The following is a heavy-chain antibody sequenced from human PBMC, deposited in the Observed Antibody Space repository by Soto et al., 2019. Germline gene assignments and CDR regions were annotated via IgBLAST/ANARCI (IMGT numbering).Heavy chain of an antibody. V-gene: IGHV3-30*18. CDR2: ISYDGSNK. D-gene: IGHD5-18*01. Sequence: PGGSLRLSCAASGFTFSSYGMHWVRQAPGKGLEWVAVISYDGSNKYYADSVKGRFTISRDNSKNTLYLQMNSLRAEDTAVYYCAKDLRIQLWSPPMDVWGQGTTVTVSS. J-gene: IGHJ6*02. CDR1: GFTFSSYG. CDR3: AKDLRIQLWSPPMDV.